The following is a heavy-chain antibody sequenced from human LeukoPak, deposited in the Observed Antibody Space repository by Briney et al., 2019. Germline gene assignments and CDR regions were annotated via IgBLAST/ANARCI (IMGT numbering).Heavy chain of an antibody. V-gene: IGHV3-48*03. CDR3: GASRQYVGAFDI. CDR1: GFTFSSYE. Sequence: GGSLRLSCAASGFTFSSYELYWVRQAPGKGLEWISYISSRSSTIKYADSVRGLFTISRADARESLFLQMNSLRAEDTAIYYCGASRQYVGAFDIWGQGTLVTVSS. J-gene: IGHJ3*02. D-gene: IGHD3-16*01. CDR2: ISSRSSTI.